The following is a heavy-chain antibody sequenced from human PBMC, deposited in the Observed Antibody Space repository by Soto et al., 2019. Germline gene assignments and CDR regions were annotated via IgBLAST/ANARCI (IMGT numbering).Heavy chain of an antibody. V-gene: IGHV3-30*04. Sequence: QVQLVESGGGVVQPGRSLRLSCAASGFSFSNYAMHWVRQAPGKGLEWVAVISYDGRNTNSADSVKGRFTISRDNSKNTLYLQMHSLRAEDTAVYYCARVASGGWFADFDYWGQGTLVTVSS. D-gene: IGHD6-19*01. J-gene: IGHJ4*02. CDR2: ISYDGRNT. CDR3: ARVASGGWFADFDY. CDR1: GFSFSNYA.